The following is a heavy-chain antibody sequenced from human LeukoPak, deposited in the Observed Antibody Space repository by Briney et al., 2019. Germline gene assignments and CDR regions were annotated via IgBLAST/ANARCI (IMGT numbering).Heavy chain of an antibody. J-gene: IGHJ6*03. CDR1: GGSISSHF. Sequence: PSETLCLTCTVSGGSISSHFWSWIRQPPGRGLEWIGYIYYSGSTNYNPSLKSRVTISVDTSKNQFSLKLSSVTAADTAVYYCAREYSGSSGDYYYMDVWGKGTTVTVSS. D-gene: IGHD1-26*01. V-gene: IGHV4-59*11. CDR3: AREYSGSSGDYYYMDV. CDR2: IYYSGST.